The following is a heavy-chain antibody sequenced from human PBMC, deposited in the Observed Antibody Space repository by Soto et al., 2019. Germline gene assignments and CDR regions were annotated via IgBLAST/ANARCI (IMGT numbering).Heavy chain of an antibody. J-gene: IGHJ5*02. D-gene: IGHD3-3*01. CDR2: ISGSGGST. V-gene: IGHV3-23*01. CDR3: AKGNSPYDFRDPTHNWFDP. CDR1: GFTFSSYA. Sequence: PGGSLRLSCAASGFTFSSYAMSWVRQAPGKGLEWVSAISGSGGSTYYADSVKGRFTISRDNSKNTLYLQMNSLRAEDTAVYYCAKGNSPYDFRDPTHNWFDPWGQGTLVTVS.